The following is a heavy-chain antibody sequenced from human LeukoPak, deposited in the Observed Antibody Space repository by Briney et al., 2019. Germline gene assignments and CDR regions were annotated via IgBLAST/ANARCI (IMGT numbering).Heavy chain of an antibody. V-gene: IGHV3-11*01. CDR2: ISSSGSTI. D-gene: IGHD3-16*02. Sequence: GGSLRLSCAASGFTLSDYYMSWIRQAPGKGLEWVSYISSSGSTIYYADSVKGRFTISRDNAKNSLYLQMNSLRAEDTAVYYCARDGPYDYVWGSYRYYYYGMDVWGQGTTATVSS. J-gene: IGHJ6*02. CDR3: ARDGPYDYVWGSYRYYYYGMDV. CDR1: GFTLSDYY.